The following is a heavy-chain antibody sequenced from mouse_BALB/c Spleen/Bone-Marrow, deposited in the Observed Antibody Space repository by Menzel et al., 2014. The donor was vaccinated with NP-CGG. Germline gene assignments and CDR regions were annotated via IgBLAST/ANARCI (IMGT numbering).Heavy chain of an antibody. V-gene: IGHV5-6-3*01. CDR1: GFTFSNYG. CDR3: AKNQGAFDY. CDR2: INSNGGTT. Sequence: EVKLVESGGGLVQPGGSLKLSCAASGFTFSNYGMSWVRQTPDKRLELVATINSNGGTTYYPDSVKGRFTISRDNAKNTLYLQMSSLKSEDTAMYYCAKNQGAFDYWGQGTTLTVSS. J-gene: IGHJ2*01. D-gene: IGHD3-1*01.